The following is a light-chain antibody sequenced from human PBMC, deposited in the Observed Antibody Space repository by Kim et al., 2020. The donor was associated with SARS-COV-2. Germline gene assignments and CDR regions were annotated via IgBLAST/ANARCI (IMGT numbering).Light chain of an antibody. Sequence: SSELTQDPAVSVALGQTVRITCQGDSLRSYYASWYQQKPGQAPVLVIYGKNNRPSGIPDRFSDSSSGNTASLTITGAQAEDEADYYCNSRDSSGNHRVVFGGGTQLTVL. CDR3: NSRDSSGNHRVV. J-gene: IGLJ2*01. CDR2: GKN. CDR1: SLRSYY. V-gene: IGLV3-19*01.